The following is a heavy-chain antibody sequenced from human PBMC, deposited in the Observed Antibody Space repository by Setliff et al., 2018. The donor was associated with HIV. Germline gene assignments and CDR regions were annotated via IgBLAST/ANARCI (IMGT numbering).Heavy chain of an antibody. J-gene: IGHJ4*02. CDR2: IIPILGIA. D-gene: IGHD2-2*01. CDR1: GGTFSSYA. Sequence: SVKVSCKASGGTFSSYAISWVRQAPGQGLEWMGGIIPILGIANYAQKFQGRVTITADEFTSTAYMELSSLRSEDTAVYYCARESACSSTSCPKVLDYWGQGTLVTVSS. V-gene: IGHV1-69*10. CDR3: ARESACSSTSCPKVLDY.